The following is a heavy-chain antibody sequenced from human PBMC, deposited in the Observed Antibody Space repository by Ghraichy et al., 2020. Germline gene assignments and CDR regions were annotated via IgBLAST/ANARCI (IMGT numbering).Heavy chain of an antibody. V-gene: IGHV1-2*02. Sequence: ASLKVSCKASGYTFTGYYMHWVRQAPGQGLEWMGWINPNSGGTNYAQKFQGRVTMTRDTSISTAYMELSRLRSDDTAVYYCARTSYDFWSGYPSNFDYWGQGTLVTVSS. J-gene: IGHJ4*02. D-gene: IGHD3-3*01. CDR2: INPNSGGT. CDR1: GYTFTGYY. CDR3: ARTSYDFWSGYPSNFDY.